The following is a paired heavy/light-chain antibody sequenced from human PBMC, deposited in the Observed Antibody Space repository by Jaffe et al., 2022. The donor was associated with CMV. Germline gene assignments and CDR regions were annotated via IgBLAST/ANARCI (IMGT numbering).Heavy chain of an antibody. J-gene: IGHJ4*02. CDR2: IYYSGRT. Sequence: QVQLQESGPGLVKPSETLSLTCNVSGASVSSSSYYWGWIRQPPGKGLEWIGDIYYSGRTSYNPSLKSRATISVDTSNNHFSLKVTSVTAADTAVYFCARRWVAAIWGYFDYWGQGTLVAVSS. D-gene: IGHD2-21*02. CDR1: GASVSSSSYY. V-gene: IGHV4-39*02. CDR3: ARRWVAAIWGYFDY.
Light chain of an antibody. CDR1: QRVYTNY. CDR2: AAS. V-gene: IGKV3-20*01. J-gene: IGKJ1*01. CDR3: QQYGSSPWT. Sequence: IVLTQSPGTLSLSPGERATLSCRASQRVYTNYLAWYQQKPGQAPRVLIYAASTRATGIPDRFSGSGSGADFTLTISRLEPEDFAVYSCQQYGSSPWTFGQGTKVEIK.